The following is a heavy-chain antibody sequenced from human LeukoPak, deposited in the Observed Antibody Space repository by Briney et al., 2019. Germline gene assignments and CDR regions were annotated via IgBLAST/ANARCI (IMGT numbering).Heavy chain of an antibody. J-gene: IGHJ4*02. Sequence: ASVKVSCKASGYTFTNYFMHWVRQAPGQGLEWMGVINPSGGGTTYAQRFQGRVTMTRDTSTSTVHMELSSLRSEDTAVYYCARGQNKCLGHWGQGTLITVSS. CDR3: ARGQNKCLGH. V-gene: IGHV1-46*01. CDR2: INPSGGGT. D-gene: IGHD2/OR15-2a*01. CDR1: GYTFTNYF.